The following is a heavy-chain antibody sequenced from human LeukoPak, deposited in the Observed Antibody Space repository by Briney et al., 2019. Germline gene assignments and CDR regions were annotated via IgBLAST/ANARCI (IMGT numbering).Heavy chain of an antibody. CDR1: GYTFNKYS. CDR2: ISVYNDNT. CDR3: ARGKSVTTLLNWFDS. Sequence: ASVKVSCKTSGYTFNKYSITWVRQAPGQGLEWMGWISVYNDNTNYAQSLQGRVTMTTDTSTSTAYMELRSLGSDDTAVYYCARGKSVTTLLNWFDSSGQGTLVIVSS. D-gene: IGHD4-17*01. J-gene: IGHJ5*01. V-gene: IGHV1-18*01.